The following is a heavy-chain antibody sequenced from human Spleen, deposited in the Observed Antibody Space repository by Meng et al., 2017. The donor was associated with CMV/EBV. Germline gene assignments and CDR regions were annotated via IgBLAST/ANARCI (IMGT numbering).Heavy chain of an antibody. CDR3: ARVWGGAAAGKVGWFDP. CDR1: FTFSSYN. J-gene: IGHJ5*02. Sequence: FTFSSYNMNWVRQAPGKGLEWVSSISSSSSYIYYADSVKGRFTISRDNAKNSLYLQMNSLRAEDTAVYYCARVWGGAAAGKVGWFDPWGQGTLVTVSS. CDR2: ISSSSSYI. V-gene: IGHV3-21*01. D-gene: IGHD6-13*01.